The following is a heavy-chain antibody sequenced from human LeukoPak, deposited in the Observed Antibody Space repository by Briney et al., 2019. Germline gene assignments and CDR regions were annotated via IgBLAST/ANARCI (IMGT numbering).Heavy chain of an antibody. CDR3: ARTTGSYDY. J-gene: IGHJ4*02. D-gene: IGHD1-26*01. CDR1: GYTFTGYY. Sequence: ASVKVSCKASGYTFTGYYMHWVRQAPGQGLEWMGMINPSGGSTSYAQKFQGRVTMTRDTSTSTLYMELSSLRSDDTAMYYCARTTGSYDYWGQGTLVTVSS. CDR2: INPSGGST. V-gene: IGHV1-46*01.